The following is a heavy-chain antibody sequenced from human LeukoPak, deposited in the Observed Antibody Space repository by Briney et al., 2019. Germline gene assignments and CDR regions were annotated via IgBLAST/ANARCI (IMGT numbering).Heavy chain of an antibody. CDR2: VYYSGST. V-gene: IGHV4-59*01. CDR3: ARVLDLSKRGLDAFDI. CDR1: GGSISSYF. J-gene: IGHJ3*02. Sequence: SETLSLTCTVSGGSISSYFWSWIRQPPGKGLGWIGYVYYSGSTNYNPSLKSRVTISVDTSKKQFSLKLSSATAADTAVYYCARVLDLSKRGLDAFDIWGQGTMVTVSS. D-gene: IGHD3-16*01.